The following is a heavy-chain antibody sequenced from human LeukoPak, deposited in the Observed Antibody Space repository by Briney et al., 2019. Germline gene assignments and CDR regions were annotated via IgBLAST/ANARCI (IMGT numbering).Heavy chain of an antibody. D-gene: IGHD2-15*01. CDR1: GGSISRYY. Sequence: PSETLSLTCTVSGGSISRYYWSWIRHRTGKGLEWIGYIYYSGSTNYNPSLKSRVTISVDTSKNQFSLKLSSVTAADTAVYYCARAPPVVVVAATPTSYRYFDLWGRGTLVTVSS. CDR2: IYYSGST. CDR3: ARAPPVVVVAATPTSYRYFDL. J-gene: IGHJ2*01. V-gene: IGHV4-59*01.